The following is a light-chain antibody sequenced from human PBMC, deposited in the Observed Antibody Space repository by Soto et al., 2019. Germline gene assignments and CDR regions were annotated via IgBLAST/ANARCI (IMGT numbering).Light chain of an antibody. J-gene: IGKJ1*01. CDR2: GAS. CDR1: RSGVSS. V-gene: IGKV3-15*01. CDR3: QQYNDWPPWT. Sequence: SLSPADLSFSPGERATLSCRASRSGVSSYAWYQQQPGHAPRILIYGASTRATGIPARFSGSGSWTEFTLTIISLQSEDFAVDYCQQYNDWPPWTFGQGTKVDIK.